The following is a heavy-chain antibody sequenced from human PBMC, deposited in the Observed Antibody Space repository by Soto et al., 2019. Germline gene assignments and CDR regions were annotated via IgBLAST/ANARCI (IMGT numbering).Heavy chain of an antibody. V-gene: IGHV3-9*01. J-gene: IGHJ6*02. Sequence: EMQLVESGGGLVQPGMSLRLSCAASGFTFDDYAMYWVRQVTGKGLEWASGISWNSGRIGYADSVKGRFTISRDNAKNSLYLQMNSLRPEDTALYYCTKARLWGGDGYNSYYYNAMDVWGQGTTVTVSS. CDR1: GFTFDDYA. CDR2: ISWNSGRI. D-gene: IGHD3-16*01. CDR3: TKARLWGGDGYNSYYYNAMDV.